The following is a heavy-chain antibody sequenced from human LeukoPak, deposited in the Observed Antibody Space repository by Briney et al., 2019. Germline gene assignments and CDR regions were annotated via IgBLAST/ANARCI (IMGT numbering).Heavy chain of an antibody. CDR1: GGTFSSYA. CDR3: AREGVGATKRGAFDY. J-gene: IGHJ4*02. D-gene: IGHD1-26*01. V-gene: IGHV1-69*06. Sequence: ASVKVSCEASGGTFSSYAISWVRQAPGQGLEWMGGIIPIFGTANYAQKFQGRVTITADKSTSTAYMELSSLRFEDTAVYYCAREGVGATKRGAFDYWGQGTLVTVSS. CDR2: IIPIFGTA.